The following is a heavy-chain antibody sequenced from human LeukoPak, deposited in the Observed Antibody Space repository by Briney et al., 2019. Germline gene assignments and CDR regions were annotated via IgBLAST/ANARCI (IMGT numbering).Heavy chain of an antibody. J-gene: IGHJ4*02. Sequence: SETLSLTCTVSGGSISSYYWSWIRQPPGKGLEWIGYIYYSGSTNYNPSLKSRVTISVDTSENQFSLKLSSVTAADTAVYYCARTYYDFWSGYYSSAGYYFDYWGQGTLVTVSS. D-gene: IGHD3-3*01. CDR2: IYYSGST. CDR1: GGSISSYY. V-gene: IGHV4-59*08. CDR3: ARTYYDFWSGYYSSAGYYFDY.